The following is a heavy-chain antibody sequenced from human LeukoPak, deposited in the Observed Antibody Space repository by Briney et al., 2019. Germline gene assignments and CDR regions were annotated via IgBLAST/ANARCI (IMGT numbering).Heavy chain of an antibody. CDR2: ISANNGNT. Sequence: ASVKVSCKASGYTFTNYAISWLRQAPGQGLEWMGWISANNGNTNYAHKFQGRVTMTTDTSTSTAYMELRSLRSDDTAVCYCARDDVLLWFGDLEIWGQGTMVTVSS. V-gene: IGHV1-18*01. D-gene: IGHD3-10*01. J-gene: IGHJ3*02. CDR3: ARDDVLLWFGDLEI. CDR1: GYTFTNYA.